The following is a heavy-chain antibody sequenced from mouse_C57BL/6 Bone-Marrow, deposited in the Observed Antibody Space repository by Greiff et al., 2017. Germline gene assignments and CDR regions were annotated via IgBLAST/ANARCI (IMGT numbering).Heavy chain of an antibody. CDR1: GYSFTDYN. Sequence: VQLKESGPELVKPGASVKISCKASGYSFTDYNMNWVKQSNGKSLECIGVINPNYGTTSYNQKFKGKATLTVDQSSSTAYMQLNSLTSEDSAVYYCAREGNYYGSSYEYFDVWGTGTTVTVSS. D-gene: IGHD1-1*01. V-gene: IGHV1-39*01. CDR2: INPNYGTT. J-gene: IGHJ1*03. CDR3: AREGNYYGSSYEYFDV.